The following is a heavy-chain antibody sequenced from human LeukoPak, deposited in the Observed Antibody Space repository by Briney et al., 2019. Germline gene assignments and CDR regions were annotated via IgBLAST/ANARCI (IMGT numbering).Heavy chain of an antibody. Sequence: GGSLRLSCAASGFTFSSYWMSWVRQAPGKGLEWVANIKQDGSDKYYVDSVKGRFTISRDNSMSTVSLQMNNLRAEDTALYYCAKDRDWGAFDAWGQGALVTVSP. D-gene: IGHD3/OR15-3a*01. CDR2: IKQDGSDK. CDR3: AKDRDWGAFDA. V-gene: IGHV3-7*03. J-gene: IGHJ5*02. CDR1: GFTFSSYW.